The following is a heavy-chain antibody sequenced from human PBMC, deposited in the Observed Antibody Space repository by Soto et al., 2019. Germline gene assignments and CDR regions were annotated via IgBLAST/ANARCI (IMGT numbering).Heavy chain of an antibody. D-gene: IGHD2-15*01. CDR3: ARDTSQNYGTPAASPCFHP. CDR1: GFRFSDYY. V-gene: IGHV1-46*01. Sequence: ASVKVSCKASGFRFSDYYMHWVRQAPGQGLEWMGIINPSGDTTNYAQKFQGRVTITRDTSTSTVYLDLSSLRSEDTAVYYCARDTSQNYGTPAASPCFHPSCPATSGTV. CDR2: INPSGDTT. J-gene: IGHJ5*02.